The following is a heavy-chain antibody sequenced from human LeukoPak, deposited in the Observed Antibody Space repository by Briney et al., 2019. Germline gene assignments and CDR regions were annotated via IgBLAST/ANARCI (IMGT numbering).Heavy chain of an antibody. D-gene: IGHD3-22*01. J-gene: IGHJ4*02. CDR1: SESFIGYY. CDR3: ARGRRYYDSTLGY. V-gene: IGHV4-34*01. Sequence: SETLSLTCAVYSESFIGYYWSWIRQPPGKGLEWIGEINHSGSTNYNPSLKSRVTISVDTSKNQFSLKLSSVTAADTAVYYCARGRRYYDSTLGYWGQGTLVTVSS. CDR2: INHSGST.